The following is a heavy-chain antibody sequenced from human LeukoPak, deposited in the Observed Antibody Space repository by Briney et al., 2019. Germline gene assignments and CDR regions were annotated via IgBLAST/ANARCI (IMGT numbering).Heavy chain of an antibody. CDR1: RFTFNSYA. V-gene: IGHV3-23*01. CDR2: ISGNSGST. Sequence: GGSLRLSCAASRFTFNSYAMSWVRQAPGKGLEWVSAISGNSGSTYYADSVKGRFTISRDNSKNTLYLQMNSLRAEDTAVYYCANMDQWLQPFDYWGQGTLVTVSS. D-gene: IGHD5-24*01. J-gene: IGHJ4*02. CDR3: ANMDQWLQPFDY.